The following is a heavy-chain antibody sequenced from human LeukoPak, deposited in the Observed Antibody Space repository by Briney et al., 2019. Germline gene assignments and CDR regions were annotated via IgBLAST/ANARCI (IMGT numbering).Heavy chain of an antibody. CDR3: ASIRKDYGGNSSLLDY. D-gene: IGHD4-23*01. J-gene: IGHJ4*02. V-gene: IGHV4-34*01. Sequence: SETLSLTCAVYGGSFSGYYWSWIRQPPGKGLEWIGEINHSGSTNYNPSLKSRVTISVDTSKNQFSLKLSSVTAADTAVYYCASIRKDYGGNSSLLDYWGQGTLVTVSS. CDR2: INHSGST. CDR1: GGSFSGYY.